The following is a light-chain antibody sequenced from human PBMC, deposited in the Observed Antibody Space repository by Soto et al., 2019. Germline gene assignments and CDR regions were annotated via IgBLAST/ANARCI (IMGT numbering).Light chain of an antibody. V-gene: IGKV3-20*01. CDR2: GAS. CDR1: QSVSSSY. J-gene: IGKJ4*01. Sequence: EILMTQTPDTLSLSPRDRATLSCRASQSVSSSYLAWYQQKPGQAPRLLIYGASSRATGIPDMFSGSGSGTDFTPTSSRLEPEDFAMYYCQQYGYLVTFGGGTKVDIK. CDR3: QQYGYLVT.